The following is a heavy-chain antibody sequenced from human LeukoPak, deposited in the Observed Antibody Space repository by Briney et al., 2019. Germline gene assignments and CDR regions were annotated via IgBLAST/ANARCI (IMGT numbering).Heavy chain of an antibody. CDR1: GFTFSSYG. Sequence: GRSLRLSCAASGFTFSSYGMHWVRQAPGKGLEWVSVIAYDGSIEYYADSVKGRFTVSRDNSKNTLYLEMNSLRAEDTAVYYCAKEAGSSAVTTRYVDYWGQGTLVTVSS. CDR3: AKEAGSSAVTTRYVDY. CDR2: IAYDGSIE. V-gene: IGHV3-30*18. J-gene: IGHJ4*02. D-gene: IGHD4-11*01.